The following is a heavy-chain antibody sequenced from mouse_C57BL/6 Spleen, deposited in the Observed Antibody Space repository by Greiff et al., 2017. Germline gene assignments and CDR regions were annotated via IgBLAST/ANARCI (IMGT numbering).Heavy chain of an antibody. Sequence: QVQLKESGAELVKPGASVKISCKASGYAFSSYWMNWVKQRPGNGLEWIGQIFPGDGDTNYNGKFKGKATLTADKSSSTAYMQLSSLTSEDSAIYFCARWEDGNYPDYWGQGTTLTVSS. D-gene: IGHD2-1*01. J-gene: IGHJ2*01. V-gene: IGHV1-80*01. CDR2: IFPGDGDT. CDR3: ARWEDGNYPDY. CDR1: GYAFSSYW.